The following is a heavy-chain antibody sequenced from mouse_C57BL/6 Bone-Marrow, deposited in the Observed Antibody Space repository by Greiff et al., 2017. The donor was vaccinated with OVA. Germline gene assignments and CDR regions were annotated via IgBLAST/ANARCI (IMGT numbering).Heavy chain of an antibody. Sequence: DVQLQESGPGLVKPSQSLSLTCSVTGYSITSGYYWNWIRQFPGNKLEWMGYISDDGSNNYNPSLKKRIAITRDTSKNQFFLKLNSVTTEDTATYYCARGCYGSSYAMDYWGQGTSVTVSS. CDR2: ISDDGSN. CDR3: ARGCYGSSYAMDY. J-gene: IGHJ4*01. V-gene: IGHV3-6*01. D-gene: IGHD1-1*01. CDR1: GYSITSGYY.